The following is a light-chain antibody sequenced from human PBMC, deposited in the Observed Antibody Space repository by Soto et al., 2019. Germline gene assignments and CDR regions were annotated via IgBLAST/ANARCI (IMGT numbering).Light chain of an antibody. V-gene: IGKV3-15*01. J-gene: IGKJ1*01. CDR1: QGIKNN. CDR2: GAS. CDR3: QHYNSWPRT. Sequence: EIVMTQSPVTLSVSPGERATLSCRASQGIKNNLAWFQQKPGQTPRLLIYGASTRATTIPTRFSGSRSGTEFTLSINSLQSEDFAVYYCQHYNSWPRTFGQGTKVETK.